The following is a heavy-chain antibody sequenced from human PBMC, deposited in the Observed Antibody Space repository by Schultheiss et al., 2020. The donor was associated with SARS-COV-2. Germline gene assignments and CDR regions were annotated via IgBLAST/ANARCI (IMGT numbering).Heavy chain of an antibody. CDR3: ARGGAPGTFDY. CDR2: INRSGST. J-gene: IGHJ4*02. D-gene: IGHD6-13*01. Sequence: SQTLSLTCTVSGGSVSSDSYYWSWIRQPPGKGLEWIGEINRSGSTNYNPSLKSRVIISVDTSKNQFSLKLSSVTAADTAVYYCARGGAPGTFDYWGQGTLVTVSS. CDR1: GGSVSSDSYY. V-gene: IGHV4-61*01.